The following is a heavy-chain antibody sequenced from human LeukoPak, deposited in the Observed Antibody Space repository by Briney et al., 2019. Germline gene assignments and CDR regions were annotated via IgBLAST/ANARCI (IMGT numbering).Heavy chain of an antibody. D-gene: IGHD4-17*01. J-gene: IGHJ4*02. V-gene: IGHV3-74*01. CDR3: ARDRDYLYYFDY. CDR2: INSDGSST. Sequence: GGSLRLSCAASGFTFSSYWMHWVRQAPGKGLVWVSRINSDGSSTSYADSVKGRFTISRDNSKNTLYLQMNSLRAEDTAVYYCARDRDYLYYFDYWGQGTLVTVSS. CDR1: GFTFSSYW.